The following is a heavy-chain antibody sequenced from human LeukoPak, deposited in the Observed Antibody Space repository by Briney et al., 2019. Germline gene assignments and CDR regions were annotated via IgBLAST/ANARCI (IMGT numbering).Heavy chain of an antibody. Sequence: ASVKVSCKASGYTFTSYGITWVRQAPGQGLEWMGWISTYNGNTNYAQKLQGRVTMTTDTSTSTAYMELRSLRSDDTAVYYCARSSSVTIPGYYFDYWGQGTLVTVSS. CDR3: ARSSSVTIPGYYFDY. J-gene: IGHJ4*02. CDR1: GYTFTSYG. D-gene: IGHD2-21*01. CDR2: ISTYNGNT. V-gene: IGHV1-18*01.